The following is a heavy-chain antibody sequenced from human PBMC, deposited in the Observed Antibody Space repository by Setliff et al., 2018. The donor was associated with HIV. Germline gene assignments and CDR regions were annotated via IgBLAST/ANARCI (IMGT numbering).Heavy chain of an antibody. Sequence: GESLKISCKASEYSFSNYWIGWVRQMPGKGLEWMGIIYPGDSDTRYGPSFQGQVTISADKSISTAYLQWSSLKASDTAMYYCARDTSAHRFDYWGQGTLVTVSS. J-gene: IGHJ4*02. CDR1: EYSFSNYW. D-gene: IGHD3-22*01. CDR2: IYPGDSDT. V-gene: IGHV5-51*01. CDR3: ARDTSAHRFDY.